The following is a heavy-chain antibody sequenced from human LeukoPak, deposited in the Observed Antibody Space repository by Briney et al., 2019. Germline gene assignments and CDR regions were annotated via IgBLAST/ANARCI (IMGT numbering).Heavy chain of an antibody. V-gene: IGHV3-74*01. CDR1: GFTFSRYS. D-gene: IGHD3-16*01. CDR3: VCLGLGGLSLD. J-gene: IGHJ4*02. Sequence: PGGSLRLSCAASGFTFSRYSMHWVRQAPGKGLVWGSHVNSDGSGTDYADSVKGRFTISRDNAKNTLYLQMNSLRVEDTAVYYCVCLGLGGLSLDWGQGTLVTVSS. CDR2: VNSDGSGT.